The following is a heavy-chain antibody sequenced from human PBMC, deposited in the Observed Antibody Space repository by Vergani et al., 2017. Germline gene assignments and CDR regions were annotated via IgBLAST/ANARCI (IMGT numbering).Heavy chain of an antibody. Sequence: QMQLVQSGPEVKKPGTSVKVSCKASGFTFTSSAMQWVRQARGQRLEWIGWIVVGSGNTNYAQKFQERVTITRDMSTSTAYMELSSLRSEDTAVYYCAAQDPQRLVPDYYYYYGMDVWGQGTTVTVSS. CDR2: IVVGSGNT. V-gene: IGHV1-58*02. CDR1: GFTFTSSA. J-gene: IGHJ6*02. D-gene: IGHD6-13*01. CDR3: AAQDPQRLVPDYYYYYGMDV.